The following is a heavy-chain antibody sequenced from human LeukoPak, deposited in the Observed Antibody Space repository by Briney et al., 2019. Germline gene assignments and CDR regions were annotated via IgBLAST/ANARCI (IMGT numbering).Heavy chain of an antibody. CDR2: INGDRSTT. J-gene: IGHJ6*01. D-gene: IGHD6-19*01. CDR3: ARETSGRGMDV. Sequence: PGGSLRLSCAASGFTLSSNWMHWVRQAPGKGLVWVSCINGDRSTTGYAGSVKGRFTISRDNAKNTLYLQMNSLRAEDTAVYYCARETSGRGMDVWGQGTTVTVSS. CDR1: GFTLSSNW. V-gene: IGHV3-74*01.